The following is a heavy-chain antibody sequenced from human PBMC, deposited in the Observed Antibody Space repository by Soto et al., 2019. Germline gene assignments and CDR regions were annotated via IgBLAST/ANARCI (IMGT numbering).Heavy chain of an antibody. V-gene: IGHV5-51*01. CDR2: IYPGDSDT. CDR1: GYIFTDYW. D-gene: IGHD2-15*01. J-gene: IGHJ4*02. CDR3: TRLISPVAARPS. Sequence: GESLKISCKGSGYIFTDYWIAWVRQMPGKAPEWMGIIYPGDSDTRYSPSFQGQVTISADKSINTAYLQWSSLKASDTAMYDCTRLISPVAARPSWGQGTLVTVSS.